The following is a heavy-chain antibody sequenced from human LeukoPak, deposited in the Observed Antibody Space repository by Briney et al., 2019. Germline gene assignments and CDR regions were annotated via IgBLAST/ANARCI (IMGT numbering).Heavy chain of an antibody. D-gene: IGHD3-16*01. Sequence: GVLRLSCTASGFTFGDYVMSWVRQAPGKGLEWVGFIRSKANGGTTEYAASVKGRFTISRDDSKSIAYLQMNSLKTEDTAVYYCKGGGIPDYWGQGSLVTVSS. V-gene: IGHV3-49*04. J-gene: IGHJ4*02. CDR1: GFTFGDYV. CDR3: KGGGIPDY. CDR2: IRSKANGGTT.